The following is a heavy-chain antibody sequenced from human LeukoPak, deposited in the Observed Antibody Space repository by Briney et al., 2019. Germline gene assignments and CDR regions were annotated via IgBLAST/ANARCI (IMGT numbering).Heavy chain of an antibody. CDR2: IIPIFGTA. D-gene: IGHD3-3*01. V-gene: IGHV1-69*13. Sequence: SVKVSSKASGGTFSSYAISWVRQAPGQGLEWMGGIIPIFGTANYAQKFQGRVTITADESTSTAYMELSSLRSEDTAVYYCARASSGIRFLEWHDNWFDPWGQGALVTVSS. CDR3: ARASSGIRFLEWHDNWFDP. CDR1: GGTFSSYA. J-gene: IGHJ5*02.